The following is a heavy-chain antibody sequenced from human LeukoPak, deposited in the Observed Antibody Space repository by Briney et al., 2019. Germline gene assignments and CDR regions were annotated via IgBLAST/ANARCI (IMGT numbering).Heavy chain of an antibody. Sequence: QPGGSLRLSCAASGFTFSSFPMTWVRLAPGKGQEWVSTITGSGGRTYYAESVKGRFTISRDNSKNTLYLQMNSLRGEDTALYYCAKDLAGCSDSWGQGTLVTVSS. CDR1: GFTFSSFP. CDR2: ITGSGGRT. CDR3: AKDLAGCSDS. V-gene: IGHV3-23*01. D-gene: IGHD2-8*01. J-gene: IGHJ4*02.